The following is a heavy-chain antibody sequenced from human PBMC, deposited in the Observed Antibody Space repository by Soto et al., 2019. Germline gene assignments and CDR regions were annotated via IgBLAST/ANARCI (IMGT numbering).Heavy chain of an antibody. Sequence: SETLSLTCAVYGGSFSGYYWSWIRQPPGKGLEWIGEINHSGSTNYNPSLKSRVTISVDTSKNQFSLKLSSVTAADTAVYYCARAGLRFLEWLQENTFDPWGQGTLVTVSS. J-gene: IGHJ5*02. CDR3: ARAGLRFLEWLQENTFDP. CDR2: INHSGST. V-gene: IGHV4-34*01. CDR1: GGSFSGYY. D-gene: IGHD3-3*01.